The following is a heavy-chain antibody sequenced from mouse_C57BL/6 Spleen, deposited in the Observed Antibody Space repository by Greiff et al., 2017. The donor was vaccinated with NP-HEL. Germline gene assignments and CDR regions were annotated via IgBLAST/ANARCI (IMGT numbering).Heavy chain of an antibody. Sequence: VQLQQSGPELVKPGASVKISCKASGYAFSSSWMNWVKQRPGKGLEWIGRIYPGDGDTNYNGKFKGKATLPADKSSSTAYMQLSRLTSEDSAVYFCADYYGSSWGAMDYWGQGTSVTVSS. CDR2: IYPGDGDT. J-gene: IGHJ4*01. CDR1: GYAFSSSW. V-gene: IGHV1-82*01. CDR3: ADYYGSSWGAMDY. D-gene: IGHD1-1*01.